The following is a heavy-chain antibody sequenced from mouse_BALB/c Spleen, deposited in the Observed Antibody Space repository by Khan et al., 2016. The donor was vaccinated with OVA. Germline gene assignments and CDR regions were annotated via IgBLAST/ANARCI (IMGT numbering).Heavy chain of an antibody. CDR1: GFTFSSYG. CDR2: INSNGGST. J-gene: IGHJ2*01. CDR3: ARRARKIN. D-gene: IGHD3-3*01. V-gene: IGHV5-6-3*01. Sequence: EVELVESGGGLVQPGGSLTLTCAASGFTFSSYGMSWVRQTPDKRLELVATINSNGGSTYYPDSVKGRFTISRDNAKNTLYLQMSSLRSEDTAMYYCARRARKINWGQGTTLTVSS.